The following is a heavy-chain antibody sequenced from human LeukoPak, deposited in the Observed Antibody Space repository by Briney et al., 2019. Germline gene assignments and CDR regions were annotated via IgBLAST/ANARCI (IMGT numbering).Heavy chain of an antibody. Sequence: KSSETLSLTCTVSGGAISPYYWTWIRQPPGKGLEWIGYIYYSGSTNYNPSLKSRVTISVDTSKNQFSLKLSSVTAADTAVYYCARGRWLRGAFDIWGQGTMVTVSS. CDR3: ARGRWLRGAFDI. CDR1: GGAISPYY. D-gene: IGHD5-24*01. V-gene: IGHV4-59*12. CDR2: IYYSGST. J-gene: IGHJ3*02.